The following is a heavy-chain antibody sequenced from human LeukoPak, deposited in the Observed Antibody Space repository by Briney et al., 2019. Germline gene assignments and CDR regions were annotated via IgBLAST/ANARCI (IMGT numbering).Heavy chain of an antibody. V-gene: IGHV3-23*01. CDR2: ISGSGGST. CDR1: GFSVSNNY. J-gene: IGHJ3*02. CDR3: AKDLSGYCSSTSCSDAFDI. Sequence: GGSLRLSCAASGFSVSNNYMSWVRQAPGKGLEWVSAISGSGGSTYYADSVKGRFTISRDNSKNTLYLQMNSLRAEDTAVYYCAKDLSGYCSSTSCSDAFDIWGQGTMVTVSS. D-gene: IGHD2-2*03.